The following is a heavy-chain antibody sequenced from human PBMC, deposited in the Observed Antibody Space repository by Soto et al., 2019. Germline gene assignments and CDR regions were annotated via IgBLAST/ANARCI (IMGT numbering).Heavy chain of an antibody. D-gene: IGHD3-9*01. J-gene: IGHJ6*02. V-gene: IGHV3-30-3*01. CDR1: GFTFSSYA. CDR2: ISYDGSNK. Sequence: GGSLRLSCAASGFTFSSYAMHWVRQAPGKGLEWVAVISYDGSNKYYADSVKGRFTISRDNSKNTLYLQMNSLRAEDTAVYYCARSKGLVYYDILTGYYSQYFHYGMDVWGQGTTVTVSS. CDR3: ARSKGLVYYDILTGYYSQYFHYGMDV.